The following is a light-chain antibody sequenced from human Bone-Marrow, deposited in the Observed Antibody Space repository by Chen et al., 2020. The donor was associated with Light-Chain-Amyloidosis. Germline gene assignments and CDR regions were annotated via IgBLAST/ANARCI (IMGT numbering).Light chain of an antibody. V-gene: IGLV3-25*03. Sequence: SYELTQPPSVSVSPGQTARITCSGDDLPTKYAYWYQQKPGQAPALVIHRDTERPSGIPERFSGSSSGTTATLTIRGVQAEDEADYHCQSADSSGTYEVIFGGGTKLTVL. CDR2: RDT. CDR1: DLPTKY. J-gene: IGLJ2*01. CDR3: QSADSSGTYEVI.